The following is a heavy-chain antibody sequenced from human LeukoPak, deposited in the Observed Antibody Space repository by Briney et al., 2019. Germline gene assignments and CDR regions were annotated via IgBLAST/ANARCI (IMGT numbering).Heavy chain of an antibody. CDR3: ARHSPLGVVIIPFDY. V-gene: IGHV1-2*06. D-gene: IGHD3-3*01. J-gene: IGHJ4*02. Sequence: ASVNVSCKASGYTFTGYYMHWVRRAPGQGLEWMGRINPNSGGTNYAQKFQGRVTMTRDTSISTAYMELSRLRSDDTAVYYCARHSPLGVVIIPFDYWGQRTLVTVSS. CDR2: INPNSGGT. CDR1: GYTFTGYY.